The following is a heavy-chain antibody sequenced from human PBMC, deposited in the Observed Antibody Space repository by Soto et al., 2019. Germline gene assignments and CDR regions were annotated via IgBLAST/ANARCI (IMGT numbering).Heavy chain of an antibody. V-gene: IGHV1-69*13. J-gene: IGHJ6*02. CDR1: GGTFSSCA. D-gene: IGHD3-22*01. Sequence: ASVKVCCEASGGTFSSCAISWVRQAPGQGLEWMGGIIPIFGTANYAQKFQGRVTITADESTSTAYMELSSLRSEDTAVYYCARALSIVVVNYYYYGMDVWGQGTTVTVSS. CDR3: ARALSIVVVNYYYYGMDV. CDR2: IIPIFGTA.